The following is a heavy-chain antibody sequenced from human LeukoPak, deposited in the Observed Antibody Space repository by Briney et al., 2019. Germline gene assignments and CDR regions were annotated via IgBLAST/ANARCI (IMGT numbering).Heavy chain of an antibody. Sequence: SETLSLTCTVSGGSISSYYWSWIRQPPGKGLEWIGYIYHSGSTYYNPSLKSRVTISVDRSKNQFSLKLSSVTAADTAVYYCARVPTIVQYFDLWGRGTLVTVSS. J-gene: IGHJ2*01. CDR1: GGSISSYY. D-gene: IGHD3-22*01. CDR3: ARVPTIVQYFDL. CDR2: IYHSGST. V-gene: IGHV4-59*12.